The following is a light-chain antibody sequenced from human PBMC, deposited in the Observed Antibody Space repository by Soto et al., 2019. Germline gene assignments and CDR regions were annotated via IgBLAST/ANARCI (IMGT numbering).Light chain of an antibody. CDR3: QHYGSSWT. Sequence: EIVLTQSPGTLSLSPGERATLSCRASQTVRNNYLAWYQQKPGQAPRLVIYGASNRATGIPDRFSASGSGTEFTLTISRLEPEDFAVYYCQHYGSSWTFGQGTKVDIK. CDR2: GAS. V-gene: IGKV3-20*01. CDR1: QTVRNNY. J-gene: IGKJ1*01.